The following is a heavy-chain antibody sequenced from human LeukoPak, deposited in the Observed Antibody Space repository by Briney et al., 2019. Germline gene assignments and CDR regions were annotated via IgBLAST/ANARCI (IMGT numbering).Heavy chain of an antibody. CDR1: GFTFSSYA. J-gene: IGHJ6*03. CDR2: ISGSGGST. CDR3: AKDNYDILTGYQNSYYYYMDV. D-gene: IGHD3-9*01. Sequence: PGGSLRLSCAASGFTFSSYAMSWVRQAPGKGLEWVSAISGSGGSTYYADSVKGRFTISRDNSKNTLYLQMNSLRAQDTAVYYCAKDNYDILTGYQNSYYYYMDVWGKGTTVTVSS. V-gene: IGHV3-23*01.